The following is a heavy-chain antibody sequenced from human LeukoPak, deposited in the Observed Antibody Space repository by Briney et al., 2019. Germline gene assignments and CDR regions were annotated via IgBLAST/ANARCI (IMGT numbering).Heavy chain of an antibody. CDR1: GYTFTNYA. CDR2: ISAYNGNT. Sequence: ASVKVSCKASGYTFTNYAISWVRQAPGQGLEWVGWISAYNGNTNYAQKLQGRVTMTTDTSTSTAYMDLRSLTSDDTAVYYCARVRNSGFRYVDSWGQGTLVTVSS. V-gene: IGHV1-18*01. D-gene: IGHD5-12*01. CDR3: ARVRNSGFRYVDS. J-gene: IGHJ4*02.